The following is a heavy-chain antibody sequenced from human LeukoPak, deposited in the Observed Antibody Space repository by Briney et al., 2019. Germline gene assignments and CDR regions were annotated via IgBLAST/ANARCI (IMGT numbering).Heavy chain of an antibody. CDR1: GGTFSSDA. J-gene: IGHJ3*02. Sequence: SVKVSCKTSGGTFSSDAINWVRQAPGQGLEWMGRIIPILGVTNYAQKYQDRVTITADRSTTTAYMELNNLRSEDTAVYYCARDFAVAAAFDIWGQGTMVTVSS. V-gene: IGHV1-69*04. D-gene: IGHD2-21*01. CDR3: ARDFAVAAAFDI. CDR2: IIPILGVT.